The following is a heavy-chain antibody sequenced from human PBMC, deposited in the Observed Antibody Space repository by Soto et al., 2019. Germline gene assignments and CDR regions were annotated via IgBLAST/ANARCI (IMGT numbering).Heavy chain of an antibody. D-gene: IGHD6-13*01. V-gene: IGHV1-18*01. J-gene: IGHJ4*02. CDR2: ISPYNGDT. CDR1: GYTFTNHG. CDR3: ARGGISSSEGLDY. Sequence: ASVKVSCKASGYTFTNHGISWVRQAPGEGLEWMGWISPYNGDTNNAQKFQGRVTMTTDTPTNTGSMELTRLTSDDTAVYYCARGGISSSEGLDYWGQGTLVTVSS.